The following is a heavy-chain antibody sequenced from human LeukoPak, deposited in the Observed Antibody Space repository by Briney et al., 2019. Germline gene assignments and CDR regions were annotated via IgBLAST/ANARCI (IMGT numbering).Heavy chain of an antibody. J-gene: IGHJ4*02. V-gene: IGHV4-39*01. D-gene: IGHD6-19*01. CDR3: ASRSGWYEGFFDY. CDR1: GGSISSSSYY. CDR2: IYYSGGT. Sequence: SETLSLTCTVSGGSISSSSYYWGWIRQPPGKGLEWIGSIYYSGGTYYTPSLKSRVTISVDTSKNQFSLKLSSVTAADTAVYYCASRSGWYEGFFDYWGQGTLVTVSS.